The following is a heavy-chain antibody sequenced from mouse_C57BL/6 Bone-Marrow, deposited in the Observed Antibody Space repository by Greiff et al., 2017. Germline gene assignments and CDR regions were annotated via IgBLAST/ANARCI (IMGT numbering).Heavy chain of an antibody. V-gene: IGHV5-6*01. CDR1: GFTFSSYG. CDR3: ERENYFDY. J-gene: IGHJ2*01. CDR2: ISTGGSYT. Sequence: EVQGVEPGGDLVKPGASLKLSCAASGFTFSSYGMSWVRQTPDKRLEWVVTISTGGSYTYYTDSVKGRFTISRDNAKNTLYLQMSRLKSEDTAMYYCERENYFDYWGQGTTLTVAS.